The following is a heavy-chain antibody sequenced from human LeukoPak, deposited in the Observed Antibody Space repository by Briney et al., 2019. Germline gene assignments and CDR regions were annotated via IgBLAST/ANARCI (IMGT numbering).Heavy chain of an antibody. J-gene: IGHJ4*02. CDR1: GVSFSGYY. CDR2: INHSGST. V-gene: IGHV4-34*01. CDR3: ARRRGYSYGFFDY. Sequence: KPSETLSLTCAAYGVSFSGYYWSWIRQPPGKGLEWIGEINHSGSTNYNPSLKSRVTIAVDTSKNQFSLKLSSVTAADTAVYYCARRRGYSYGFFDYWGQGTLVTVSS. D-gene: IGHD5-18*01.